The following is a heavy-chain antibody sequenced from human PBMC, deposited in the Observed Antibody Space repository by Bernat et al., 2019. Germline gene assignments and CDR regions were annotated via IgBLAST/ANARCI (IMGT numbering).Heavy chain of an antibody. D-gene: IGHD1-14*01. J-gene: IGHJ1*01. CDR3: AEEGPDDGSWRAEYFEH. Sequence: QVQLVESGGGVVQPGRSLRLSCAASGFDFSSYGMHWVRQAPGKGLEWVAVISYDGSNKDYADSVKGRFTISRDNSKKTMYVQMDSLRTEDTAVFYWAEEGPDDGSWRAEYFEHWGQGTLVTVSS. CDR2: ISYDGSNK. CDR1: GFDFSSYG. V-gene: IGHV3-30*18.